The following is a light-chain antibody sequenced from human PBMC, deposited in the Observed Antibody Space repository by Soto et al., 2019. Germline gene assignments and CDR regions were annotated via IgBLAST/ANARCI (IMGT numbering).Light chain of an antibody. CDR3: QQYFSIPPYT. V-gene: IGKV4-1*01. Sequence: DIVMTQSPDSLAVSLGERATINCKSSHNVFYNFNNKNYLAWYQQKPGQPPKLLISWASTREPGVPDRFSGSGSGTDFTLTISSLQAEDVAVYYGQQYFSIPPYTFGQGTKLEIK. CDR2: WAS. CDR1: HNVFYNFNNKNY. J-gene: IGKJ2*01.